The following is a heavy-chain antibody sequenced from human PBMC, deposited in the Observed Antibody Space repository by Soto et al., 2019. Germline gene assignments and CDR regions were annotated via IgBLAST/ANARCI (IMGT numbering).Heavy chain of an antibody. CDR2: INSDGSST. CDR1: GFTFSSYW. V-gene: IGHV3-74*01. J-gene: IGHJ6*02. Sequence: GGSLRLSCAASGFTFSSYWMHWVRQAPGKGLVWVSRINSDGSSTSYADSVKGQFTISRDNAKNTLYLQMNSLRAEDTAVYYCARDLRARRRGIYYYYYGMDVWGQGTTVTVSS. CDR3: ARDLRARRRGIYYYYYGMDV. D-gene: IGHD6-25*01.